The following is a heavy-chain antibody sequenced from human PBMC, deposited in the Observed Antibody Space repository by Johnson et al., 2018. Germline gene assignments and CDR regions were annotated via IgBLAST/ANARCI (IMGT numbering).Heavy chain of an antibody. CDR2: IKQDGREK. V-gene: IGHV3-7*01. D-gene: IGHD6-6*01. J-gene: IGHJ6*02. Sequence: VQLVESGGGVVQXGRSLRLSCAASGFTFSSYWMSWVRQAPGKGLEWVANIKQDGREKYYVDSVKGRFTISRDNAKNSLYLQMNSLRDDDPAVYYCARLGGQLNYYSNMDVWGQGTTVTVSS. CDR1: GFTFSSYW. CDR3: ARLGGQLNYYSNMDV.